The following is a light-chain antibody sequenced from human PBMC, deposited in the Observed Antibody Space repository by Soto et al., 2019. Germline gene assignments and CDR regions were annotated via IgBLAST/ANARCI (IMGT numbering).Light chain of an antibody. CDR3: TSYGGGHNYLV. V-gene: IGLV2-8*01. J-gene: IGLJ2*01. CDR1: SSDIGAYNY. CDR2: EVN. Sequence: QSVLTQPPSASGSPGQSVTISCTGTSSDIGAYNYVSWYQQHPGKAPKLIIYEVNKRPSGVPDRFSGSKSGNTASLTVSGLQAEDEADYYCTSYGGGHNYLVIGGGTKLTVL.